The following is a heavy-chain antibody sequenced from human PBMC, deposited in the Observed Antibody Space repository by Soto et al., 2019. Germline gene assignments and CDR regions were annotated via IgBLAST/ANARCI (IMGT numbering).Heavy chain of an antibody. V-gene: IGHV5-51*01. CDR2: IYPGDSDT. D-gene: IGHD2-15*01. J-gene: IGHJ5*02. CDR3: ARTLGYCSGGSCFFDP. Sequence: PXESLTISFTGSGYSFTSYWIGLVRQMPGKGLEWMGIIYPGDSDTRYSPSFQGQVTISADKSISTAYLQWSSLKASDTAMYYCARTLGYCSGGSCFFDPWGQGTLVTVYS. CDR1: GYSFTSYW.